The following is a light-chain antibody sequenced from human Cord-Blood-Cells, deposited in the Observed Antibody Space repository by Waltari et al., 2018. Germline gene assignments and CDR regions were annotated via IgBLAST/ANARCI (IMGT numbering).Light chain of an antibody. CDR2: DAA. Sequence: EIVLTQSPATLSLSPGESATLSGRASQSVSSYLAWYQQKPGQAPRLLIYDAATRATGIPARFSGSGSGTDFTLTISSLEPEDFAVYYCQQRSNWPWTFGQGTKVEIK. CDR3: QQRSNWPWT. V-gene: IGKV3-11*01. CDR1: QSVSSY. J-gene: IGKJ1*01.